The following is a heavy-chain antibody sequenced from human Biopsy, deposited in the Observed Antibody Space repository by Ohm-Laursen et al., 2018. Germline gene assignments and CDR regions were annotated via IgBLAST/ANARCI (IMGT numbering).Heavy chain of an antibody. CDR3: ASVYNWYQPPI. CDR2: INFFTGLT. D-gene: IGHD1-1*01. V-gene: IGHV3-21*01. J-gene: IGHJ4*02. CDR1: GFSLSRYS. Sequence: GSLRLSCTASGFSLSRYSVNWVRQAPGKGPEWVSCINFFTGLTSYGDSVMGRFTISRDDDQNSFHLQMDTLRAEDTAVYYCASVYNWYQPPIWCQGALVTVSS.